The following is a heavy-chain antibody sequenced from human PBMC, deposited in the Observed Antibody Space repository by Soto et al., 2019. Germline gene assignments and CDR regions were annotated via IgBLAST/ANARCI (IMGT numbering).Heavy chain of an antibody. CDR1: GFSLTTRTVG. D-gene: IGHD3-10*01. Sequence: QITLTESGPTLVEPTQTLTLTCSFSGFSLTTRTVGVGWIRLPPGKAMEWLALIYWTDDKRYSPSLKNRLTITKDTSKNQVVLTMTNMDPVDTATYYCAHLGSGSPPANWGQGTLVTVSS. CDR3: AHLGSGSPPAN. V-gene: IGHV2-5*01. CDR2: IYWTDDK. J-gene: IGHJ1*01.